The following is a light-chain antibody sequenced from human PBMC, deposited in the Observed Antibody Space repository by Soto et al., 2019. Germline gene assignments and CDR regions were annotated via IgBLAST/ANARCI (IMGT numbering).Light chain of an antibody. CDR2: ELN. J-gene: IGLJ1*01. V-gene: IGLV2-23*02. CDR3: CSYAGMPYV. Sequence: QSALTQPASVSGSPGQSITITCTGTTRDVGSYNLISWYQQHPGKAPKVIIKELNKRPSGVSNRFSGSKSGNTASLTISGLQPEDEADYHCCSYAGMPYVFGTGTKVTVL. CDR1: TRDVGSYNL.